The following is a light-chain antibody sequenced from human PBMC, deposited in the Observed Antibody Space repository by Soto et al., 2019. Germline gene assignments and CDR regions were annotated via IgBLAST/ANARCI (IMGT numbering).Light chain of an antibody. CDR1: SSNIGTNY. J-gene: IGLJ2*01. Sequence: QLVLTQPPSASGTPGQRVTISCSGSSSNIGTNYVYWYQQLPGTAPKLLIYSNNQRPSGVPDRFSGSKSGTSASLAISGLRSEDDADYYCAAWDDSLRGPVFGGGTKVTVL. CDR2: SNN. V-gene: IGLV1-47*02. CDR3: AAWDDSLRGPV.